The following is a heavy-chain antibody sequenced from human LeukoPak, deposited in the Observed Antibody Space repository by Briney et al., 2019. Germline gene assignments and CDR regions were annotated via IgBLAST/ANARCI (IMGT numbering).Heavy chain of an antibody. CDR3: ANALGAHYFDS. D-gene: IGHD1-26*01. CDR1: GFTFSTHW. Sequence: PGGTLRLSCAASGFTFSTHWMIWLRQAPGKGLGWVANIKQDGSEKYYVDSVKGRFIISRDNAKNSLYLQMNSLRAEDTAVYYCANALGAHYFDSWGQGTLVTVSS. J-gene: IGHJ4*02. V-gene: IGHV3-7*05. CDR2: IKQDGSEK.